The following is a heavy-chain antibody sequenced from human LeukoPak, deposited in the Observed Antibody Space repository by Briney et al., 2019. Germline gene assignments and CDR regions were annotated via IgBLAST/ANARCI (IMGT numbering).Heavy chain of an antibody. CDR2: VNPSGGST. J-gene: IGHJ4*02. Sequence: ASVKVSCKASGYTFTNYYLHWVRQAPGQGLEWMGIVNPSGGSTSYAQKFQGRVTMTRDTSTSTVYMELSSLRSEDTAVYYCARDMRDSAGYCGSTSCGEGTPNDSWGQGTLVTVSS. V-gene: IGHV1-46*01. CDR1: GYTFTNYY. D-gene: IGHD2-2*01. CDR3: ARDMRDSAGYCGSTSCGEGTPNDS.